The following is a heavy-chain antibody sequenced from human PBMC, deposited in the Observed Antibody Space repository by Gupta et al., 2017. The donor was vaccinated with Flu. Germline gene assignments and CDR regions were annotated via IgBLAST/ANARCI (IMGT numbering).Heavy chain of an antibody. CDR3: ARVGGYCSRTSCTSEYYFDH. V-gene: IGHV3-7*01. CDR2: IKQDGSEK. J-gene: IGHJ4*02. CDR1: EFIFRNYW. D-gene: IGHD2-2*03. Sequence: EVQLLESGGVLVQPGGSMRLSCSASEFIFRNYWMNWVRQAPGEGLEWVAKIKQDGSEKDYVDSVKGRVTISRDNARKILYLQMNSLRAEDTAVYYCARVGGYCSRTSCTSEYYFDHWGQGTLVTVSS.